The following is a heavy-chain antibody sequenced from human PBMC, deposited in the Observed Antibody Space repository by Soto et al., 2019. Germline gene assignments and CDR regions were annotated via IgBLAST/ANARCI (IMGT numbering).Heavy chain of an antibody. CDR1: GFTFSSYG. J-gene: IGHJ4*02. Sequence: GGSLRLSCAASGFTFSSYGMHWVRQAPGKGLEWVAVISYDGSNKYYANSVKGRFTISRDNSKNTLYLQMNSLRAEDTAVYYCAKEIAYFDSGNFDYWGQGTLVTVSS. CDR3: AKEIAYFDSGNFDY. V-gene: IGHV3-30*18. D-gene: IGHD1-26*01. CDR2: ISYDGSNK.